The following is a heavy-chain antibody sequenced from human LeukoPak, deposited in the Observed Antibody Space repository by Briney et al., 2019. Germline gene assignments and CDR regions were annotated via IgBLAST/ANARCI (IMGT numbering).Heavy chain of an antibody. CDR1: GYTFTSYY. CDR2: INPSGGST. D-gene: IGHD3-9*01. V-gene: IGHV1-46*01. CDR3: ARETILTGSDY. J-gene: IGHJ4*02. Sequence: GASVKVSCKASGYTFTSYYMHWVRQAPGQGLEWMGIINPSGGSTSYAQKFQGRVTMTRGTSTSTAYMELRSLRSDDTAVYYCARETILTGSDYWGQGTLVTVSS.